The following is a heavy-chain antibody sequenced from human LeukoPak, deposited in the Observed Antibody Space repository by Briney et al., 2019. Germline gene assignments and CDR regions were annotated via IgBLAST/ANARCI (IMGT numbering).Heavy chain of an antibody. D-gene: IGHD6-13*01. CDR2: IYYSGST. CDR3: ARGQQGVYYYYYYMDV. V-gene: IGHV4-59*01. J-gene: IGHJ6*03. CDR1: GGSISSYY. Sequence: SETLSLTCTVSGGSISSYYWSWIRQPPGKGLEGIGYIYYSGSTNYNPSLKSRVTISVDTSKNQFSLKLSSVTAADTAVYYCARGQQGVYYYYYYMDVWGKGTTVTVSS.